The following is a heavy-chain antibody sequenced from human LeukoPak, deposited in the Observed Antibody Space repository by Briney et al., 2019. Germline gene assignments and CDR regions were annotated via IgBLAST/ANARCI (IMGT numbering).Heavy chain of an antibody. Sequence: GSSVKVSCKASGGTFSSYAISWVRQAPGQGLEWMGGIIPIFGTANYAQKFQGRVTITTDESTSTAYMELSSLRSEDTAVYYCTRDTGVYYYYGMDVWGQGTTVTVSS. V-gene: IGHV1-69*05. CDR1: GGTFSSYA. D-gene: IGHD4-11*01. CDR3: TRDTGVYYYYGMDV. J-gene: IGHJ6*02. CDR2: IIPIFGTA.